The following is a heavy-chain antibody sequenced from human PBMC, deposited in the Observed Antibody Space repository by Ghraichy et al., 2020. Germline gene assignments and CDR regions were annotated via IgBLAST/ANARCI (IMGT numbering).Heavy chain of an antibody. J-gene: IGHJ4*02. Sequence: GGSLRLSCAASGFTFSSYGMHWVRQAPGKGLEWVAVIWYDGSNKYYADSVKGRFTISRDNSKNTLYLQMNSLRAEDTAVYYCARGWFGESYFDYWGQGTLVTVSS. D-gene: IGHD3-10*01. CDR2: IWYDGSNK. CDR3: ARGWFGESYFDY. V-gene: IGHV3-33*01. CDR1: GFTFSSYG.